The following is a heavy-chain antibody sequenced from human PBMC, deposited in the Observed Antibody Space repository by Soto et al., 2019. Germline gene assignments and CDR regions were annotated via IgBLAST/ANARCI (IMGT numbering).Heavy chain of an antibody. Sequence: EVQLLESGGGLVQPGGSLRLSCAASGFTFSSYAMSWVRQAPGKGLEGVSAISGSGGSTYYSDSVKGRFTISRDNSKNTLYLQMNSLRAEDTAVYYCEKATVVVPAAPNFDYWGQGTLVTVSS. CDR3: EKATVVVPAAPNFDY. J-gene: IGHJ4*02. CDR2: ISGSGGST. D-gene: IGHD2-2*01. V-gene: IGHV3-23*01. CDR1: GFTFSSYA.